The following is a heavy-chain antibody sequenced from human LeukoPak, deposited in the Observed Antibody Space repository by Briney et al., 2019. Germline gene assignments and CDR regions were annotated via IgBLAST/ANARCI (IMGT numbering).Heavy chain of an antibody. D-gene: IGHD3/OR15-3a*01. CDR2: IKQDGSQV. Sequence: PGGSLRLSRAASGFTLSDYWMSWVRQAPGKGLAWVANIKQDGSQVQYVDSVTGRFTISRDNAKNSLSLQMNSLRAEDTAVYYCARWATSSDLWGQGSLVTVSS. CDR1: GFTLSDYW. J-gene: IGHJ4*02. CDR3: ARWATSSDL. V-gene: IGHV3-7*01.